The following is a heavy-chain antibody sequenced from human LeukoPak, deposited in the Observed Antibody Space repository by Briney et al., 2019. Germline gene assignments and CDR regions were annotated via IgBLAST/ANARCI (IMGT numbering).Heavy chain of an antibody. CDR2: ISAYNGNT. Sequence: ASVKVSCKASGYTFTSYGISWVRQAPGQGLEWMGWISAYNGNTNYAQKLQGRVTMTTDTSTSTAYMELRSLRSDDTAVYYCARDLTYGDYAPGNFDPWGQGTLVTVSS. CDR1: GYTFTSYG. CDR3: ARDLTYGDYAPGNFDP. J-gene: IGHJ5*02. D-gene: IGHD4-17*01. V-gene: IGHV1-18*01.